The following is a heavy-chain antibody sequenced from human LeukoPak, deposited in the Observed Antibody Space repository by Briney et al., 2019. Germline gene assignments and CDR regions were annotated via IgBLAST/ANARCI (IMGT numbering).Heavy chain of an antibody. Sequence: GAPFMISSKGSGSSFTSYWSSCVRQIPGKRLEWMGSIYPSDSYTNYSPSFQGHVNISADKSISTAYLQWSSVKASDTAMYYCARHPNYDILTGSLDYWGQGTLVTVSS. CDR1: GSSFTSYW. CDR3: ARHPNYDILTGSLDY. V-gene: IGHV5-10-1*01. D-gene: IGHD3-9*01. J-gene: IGHJ4*02. CDR2: IYPSDSYT.